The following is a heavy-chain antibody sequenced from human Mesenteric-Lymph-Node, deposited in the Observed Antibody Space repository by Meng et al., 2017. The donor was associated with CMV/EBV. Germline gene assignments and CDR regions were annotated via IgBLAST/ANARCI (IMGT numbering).Heavy chain of an antibody. CDR1: GFSFSKSG. Sequence: GESLRLSCAASGFSFSKSGTNWVRQAPGKGLEWVSSISSSSTSIYYADSVKGRFTISRDNAKSSLYLQMNSLRAEDTAVYYCASTSSGWMDYFDYWGQGTLVTVSS. CDR3: ASTSSGWMDYFDY. CDR2: ISSSSTSI. D-gene: IGHD6-19*01. J-gene: IGHJ4*02. V-gene: IGHV3-21*01.